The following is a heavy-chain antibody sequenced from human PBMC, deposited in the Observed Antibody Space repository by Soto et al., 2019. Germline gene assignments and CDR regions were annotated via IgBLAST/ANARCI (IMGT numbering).Heavy chain of an antibody. J-gene: IGHJ4*02. CDR1: GFTFSSYP. CDR3: ARGSSYALDY. V-gene: IGHV3-74*01. CDR2: INSDGSST. Sequence: GSLRLSCAASGFTFSSYPMHWVRQAPGKGLVWVSRINSDGSSTRYADSVKGRFTVSRDNAKNTLYLEMNSLRAEDTAVYYCARGSSYALDYWGQGTLVTVSS. D-gene: IGHD3-16*01.